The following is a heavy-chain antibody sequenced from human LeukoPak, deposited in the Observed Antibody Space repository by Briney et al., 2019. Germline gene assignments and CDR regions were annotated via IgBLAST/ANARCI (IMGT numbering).Heavy chain of an antibody. Sequence: ASVKVSCKGSGYTFTSYDINWVRQATGQGLEWMGWMNPNSGNTGYAQKFQGRVTMTRNTSISTAYMELSSLRSEDTAVYYCARARSGCSGYFCLPKNWFDPWGQGTLVTVSS. J-gene: IGHJ5*02. CDR3: ARARSGCSGYFCLPKNWFDP. D-gene: IGHD3-22*01. CDR1: GYTFTSYD. V-gene: IGHV1-8*01. CDR2: MNPNSGNT.